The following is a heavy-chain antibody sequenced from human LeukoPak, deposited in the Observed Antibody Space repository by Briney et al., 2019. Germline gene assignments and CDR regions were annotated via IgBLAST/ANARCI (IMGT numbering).Heavy chain of an antibody. Sequence: SETLSLTCAVSGGSISSGGYSWSWIRQPPGTGLEWIGYIYHSGGTYYNPSLKSRVTISVDRSKNQFSLKLSSVTAADTAVYYCARDGGYYGSGTFDYWGQGTLVTVSS. CDR2: IYHSGGT. J-gene: IGHJ4*02. V-gene: IGHV4-30-2*01. CDR1: GGSISSGGYS. D-gene: IGHD3-10*01. CDR3: ARDGGYYGSGTFDY.